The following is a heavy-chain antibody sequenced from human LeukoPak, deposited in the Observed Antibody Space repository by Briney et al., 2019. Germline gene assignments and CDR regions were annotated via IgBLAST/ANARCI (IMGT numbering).Heavy chain of an antibody. V-gene: IGHV5-51*01. J-gene: IGHJ5*02. D-gene: IGHD6-13*01. CDR1: GYSFTNYW. CDR3: ARVRAAGISSWFDP. Sequence: GESLKISCKGSGYSFTNYWIGWVRHMPGKGLEWMGIIHPGDSDAKYSPSFQGQVTFSADKSITTAYLQWSSLKASDTAMYYCARVRAAGISSWFDPWGQGTLVTVSS. CDR2: IHPGDSDA.